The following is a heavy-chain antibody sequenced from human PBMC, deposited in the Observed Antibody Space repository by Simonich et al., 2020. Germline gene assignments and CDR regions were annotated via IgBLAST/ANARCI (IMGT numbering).Heavy chain of an antibody. CDR2: INHSGST. CDR1: GGSFSGYY. CDR3: ARLSSRSDAFDI. V-gene: IGHV4-34*01. J-gene: IGHJ3*02. Sequence: QVQLQQWGAGLLKPSENLSLTCAVYGGSFSGYYWSGLRQPPGKGLECIGEINHSGSTNYNPALKSRVTISVDTSKNQFSLKLSSVTAADTAVYYCARLSSRSDAFDIWGQGTMVTVSS.